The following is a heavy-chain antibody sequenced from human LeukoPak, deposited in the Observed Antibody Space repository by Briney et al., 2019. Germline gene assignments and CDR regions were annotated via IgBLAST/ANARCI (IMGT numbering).Heavy chain of an antibody. D-gene: IGHD3-10*01. J-gene: IGHJ4*02. Sequence: GASVKVSCKASGGTFSSYAISWVRQAPGQGLEWMGGIIPIFGTANYAQKFRGRVTITADESTSTAYMELSSLRSEDTAVYYCARWNTMVRGAGGSLDYWGQGTLVTVSS. CDR2: IIPIFGTA. CDR3: ARWNTMVRGAGGSLDY. CDR1: GGTFSSYA. V-gene: IGHV1-69*13.